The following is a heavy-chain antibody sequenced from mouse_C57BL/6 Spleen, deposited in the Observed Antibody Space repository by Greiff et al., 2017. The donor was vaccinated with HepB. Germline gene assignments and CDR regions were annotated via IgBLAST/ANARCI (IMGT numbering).Heavy chain of an antibody. CDR1: GYTFTSYW. Sequence: QVQLQQPGTELVKPGASVKLSCKASGYTFTSYWMHWVKQRPGQGLEWIGNINPSNGGTNYNEKFKSKATLTVDKSSNTAYMQLSSLTSEDSAVYYCASEATEGLYGSPAAYWGQGTTLTVSS. D-gene: IGHD1-1*01. J-gene: IGHJ2*01. CDR2: INPSNGGT. V-gene: IGHV1-53*01. CDR3: ASEATEGLYGSPAAY.